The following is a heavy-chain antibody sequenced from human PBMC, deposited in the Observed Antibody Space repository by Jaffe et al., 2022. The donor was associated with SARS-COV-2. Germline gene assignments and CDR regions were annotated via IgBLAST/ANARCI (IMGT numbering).Heavy chain of an antibody. D-gene: IGHD6-13*01. J-gene: IGHJ4*02. V-gene: IGHV3-23*01. CDR3: AKEGSSSSGSYFDS. CDR2: ISGSGSRT. Sequence: EVQLLESGGGLVQPGGSLRLSCGASGFTFSSFTNYAMAWVRQAPGKGLEWVSAISGSGSRTHYADSVKGRFSISRDNSRNTLYLQMNTLRAEDTAVYYCAKEGSSSSGSYFDSWGQGTLVTVSS. CDR1: GFTFSSFTNYA.